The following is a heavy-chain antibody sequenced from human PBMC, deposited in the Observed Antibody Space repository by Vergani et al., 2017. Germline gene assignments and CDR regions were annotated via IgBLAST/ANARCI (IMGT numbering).Heavy chain of an antibody. CDR2: ISGGGGST. Sequence: EVQLLESGGGLVQPGGSLRLSCAASGFTFSSYAMSWVRQAPGKGLEWVSAISGGGGSTYYADSVKGRFTISRDNSKNTLYLQMNSLRAEDTAVYYCANEGARDGSGSYYKGDYWGQGTLVTVSS. D-gene: IGHD3-10*01. CDR3: ANEGARDGSGSYYKGDY. V-gene: IGHV3-23*01. CDR1: GFTFSSYA. J-gene: IGHJ4*02.